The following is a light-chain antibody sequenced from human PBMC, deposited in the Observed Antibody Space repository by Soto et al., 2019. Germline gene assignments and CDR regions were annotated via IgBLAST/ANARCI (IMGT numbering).Light chain of an antibody. V-gene: IGLV2-14*01. Sequence: QSALTQPASVSGSPGQSITISCTGTISDVGGYKYVSWYQQHPGKAPKVIIYEVTYRPSGVSNRFSGSKSGNTASLTISGLQTEDEADYYCSSFTSSNTWVFGGGTKVNVL. J-gene: IGLJ3*02. CDR2: EVT. CDR3: SSFTSSNTWV. CDR1: ISDVGGYKY.